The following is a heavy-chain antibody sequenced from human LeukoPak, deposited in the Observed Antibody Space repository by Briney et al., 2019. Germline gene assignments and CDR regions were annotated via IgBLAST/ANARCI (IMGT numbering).Heavy chain of an antibody. CDR2: IRSGSRYI. V-gene: IGHV3-21*01. D-gene: IGHD6-19*01. J-gene: IGHJ4*02. CDR3: ARDYGSGWHDFDY. CDR1: GFTFSDYG. Sequence: GGSLRLSCAASGFTFSDYGLNWVRQAPGKGLEWVSSIRSGSRYIYYADSVKGRFTISRDNTRNSLYMQMNSLRGEDTAVYYCARDYGSGWHDFDYWGQGTLVTVSS.